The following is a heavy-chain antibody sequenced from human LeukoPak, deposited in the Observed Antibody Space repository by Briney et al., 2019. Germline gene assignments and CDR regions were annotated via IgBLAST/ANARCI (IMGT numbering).Heavy chain of an antibody. Sequence: GGSLRLSCADSVFTFSNYWMYWVRHALGKGLVWVSRINSDGINTSYADSAEGRFTISRDNAKNSLYLQMNSQRAEDTAVYYCARDRGRGCLQLLGFSTDAFDIWGQGTMVTVSS. CDR2: INSDGINT. D-gene: IGHD5-24*01. V-gene: IGHV3-74*01. CDR3: ARDRGRGCLQLLGFSTDAFDI. J-gene: IGHJ3*02. CDR1: VFTFSNYW.